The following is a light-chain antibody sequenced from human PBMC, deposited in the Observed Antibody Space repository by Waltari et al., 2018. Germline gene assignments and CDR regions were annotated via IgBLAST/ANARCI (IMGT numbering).Light chain of an antibody. CDR2: GST. V-gene: IGLV1-40*01. CDR1: GSNIGAGYD. CDR3: QSYDTSLSVV. J-gene: IGLJ3*02. Sequence: QSVLTQPPSVSGAPSQRVTISCTGRGSNIGAGYDVHWYQQLPRAAPKLPIYGSTSRPLGVPARFFGSTSGTSASLAITGLQAEDEADYYCQSYDTSLSVVFGGGTKLTVL.